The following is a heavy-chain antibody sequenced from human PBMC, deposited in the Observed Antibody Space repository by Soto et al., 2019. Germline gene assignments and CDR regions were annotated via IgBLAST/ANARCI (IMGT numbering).Heavy chain of an antibody. CDR1: GYTFTGYY. D-gene: IGHD3-9*01. V-gene: IGHV1-2*02. CDR3: ARDTTGYDILTGYYYYYYGMDV. Sequence: ASVKVSCKASGYTFTGYYMHWVRQAPGQGLEWMGWINPNSGGTNYAQKFQGRVTMTRDTSISTAYMELSRLRSNDTAVYYCARDTTGYDILTGYYYYYYGMDVWGQGTTVTVSS. J-gene: IGHJ6*02. CDR2: INPNSGGT.